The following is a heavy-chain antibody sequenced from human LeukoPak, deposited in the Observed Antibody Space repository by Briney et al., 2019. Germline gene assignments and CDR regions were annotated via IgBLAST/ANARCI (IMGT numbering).Heavy chain of an antibody. CDR2: IYHSGST. Sequence: TSETLSLTCTVSGGSISSGGYYWSWIRQPPGKGLEWIGYIYHSGSTYYNPSLKSRVTISVDRSKNQFSLKLSSVTAADTAVYYCAGLGTSCYVRTTDCFDFWGQGTLVAVSS. J-gene: IGHJ4*02. D-gene: IGHD2-2*01. CDR1: GGSISSGGYY. CDR3: AGLGTSCYVRTTDCFDF. V-gene: IGHV4-30-2*01.